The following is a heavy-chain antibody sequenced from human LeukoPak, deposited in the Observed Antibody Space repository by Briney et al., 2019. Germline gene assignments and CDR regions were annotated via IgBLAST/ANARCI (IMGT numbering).Heavy chain of an antibody. CDR3: AKDRGY. V-gene: IGHV3-23*01. Sequence: GGSLRLSCAASGLTFSSFPMTWVRQTPGKGLDWVSGISAGGETTYYSDSVKGRSTISRDNSKSTLYLQVNSLGVEDTAVYYCAKDRGYWGQGTLVTVSS. CDR2: ISAGGETT. J-gene: IGHJ4*02. CDR1: GLTFSSFP.